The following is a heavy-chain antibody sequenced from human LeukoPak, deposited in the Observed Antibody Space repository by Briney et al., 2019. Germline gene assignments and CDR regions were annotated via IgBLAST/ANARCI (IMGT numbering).Heavy chain of an antibody. Sequence: SVKVSCKASGGTFSSYAISWVRQAPGQGLEWMGGIIPIFGTANYAQKFQGRVTITADESTSTAYMELSSLRSEDTAVYYCARVVPAAIRAYYYYVDVWGKGTTVTVSS. J-gene: IGHJ6*03. V-gene: IGHV1-69*13. CDR1: GGTFSSYA. D-gene: IGHD2-2*02. CDR3: ARVVPAAIRAYYYYVDV. CDR2: IIPIFGTA.